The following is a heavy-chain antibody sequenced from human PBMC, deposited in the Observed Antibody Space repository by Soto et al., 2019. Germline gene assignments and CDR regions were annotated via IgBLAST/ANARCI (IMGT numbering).Heavy chain of an antibody. J-gene: IGHJ4*02. CDR3: ARDRGRAVAGAPFDY. Sequence: EVQLVESGGGLVQPGGSLRLSCAASGFTVSSNYMSWVRQAPGKGLEWVSVIYSGGSTYYADSVKGRFTISRHNAKNTPYLQRNSPRPEDAAVDYCARDRGRAVAGAPFDYWGQGTLVTASS. CDR1: GFTVSSNY. CDR2: IYSGGST. D-gene: IGHD6-19*01. V-gene: IGHV3-53*04.